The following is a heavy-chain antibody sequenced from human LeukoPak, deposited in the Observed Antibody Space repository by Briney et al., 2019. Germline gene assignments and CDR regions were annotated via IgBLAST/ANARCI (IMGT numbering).Heavy chain of an antibody. CDR3: ARVVRGSNYFDY. CDR1: GYTFSGYY. Sequence: ASVKVSCKASGYTFSGYYMHWVRQAPGQGLEWMGWINPNSDGTNYAQKFQGRVTMTRDTSISTAYMELSRLRSDDTAVYYCARVVRGSNYFDYWGQGTLVTVSS. V-gene: IGHV1-2*02. D-gene: IGHD1-26*01. J-gene: IGHJ4*02. CDR2: INPNSDGT.